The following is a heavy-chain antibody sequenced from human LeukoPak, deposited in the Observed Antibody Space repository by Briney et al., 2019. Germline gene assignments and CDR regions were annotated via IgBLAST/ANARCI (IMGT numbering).Heavy chain of an antibody. CDR3: ARLSGDGV. CDR1: RFTFSSYS. J-gene: IGHJ4*02. Sequence: GGSLRLSCATSRFTFSSYSMDWVRQAPGKGLEWVSSISYSTYVYYADSVKGRFTISRDNTKNSLYLQMNSLRVEDTAVYYCARLSGDGVWGQGTLVTVSS. V-gene: IGHV3-21*01. D-gene: IGHD7-27*01. CDR2: ISYSTYV.